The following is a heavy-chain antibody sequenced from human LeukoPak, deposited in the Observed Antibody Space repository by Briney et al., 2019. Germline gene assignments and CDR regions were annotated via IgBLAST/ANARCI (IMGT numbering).Heavy chain of an antibody. J-gene: IGHJ4*02. D-gene: IGHD6-13*01. Sequence: SVKVSCKASGYTFSSYGISWVRQAPGQGLEWMGGIIPIFGTANYAQKFQGRVTITADESTSTAYMELSSLRSEDTAVYYCAALIAAAGKMDFDYWGQGTLVTVSS. CDR1: GYTFSSYG. V-gene: IGHV1-69*13. CDR3: AALIAAAGKMDFDY. CDR2: IIPIFGTA.